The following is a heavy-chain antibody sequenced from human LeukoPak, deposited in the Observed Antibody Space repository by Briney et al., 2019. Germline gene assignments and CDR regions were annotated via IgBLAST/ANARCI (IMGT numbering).Heavy chain of an antibody. J-gene: IGHJ4*02. CDR1: GGSFSGYY. CDR3: ARGPPIAMAGKGGHFDY. V-gene: IGHV4-34*01. D-gene: IGHD6-19*01. Sequence: PSETLSLTCAVYGGSFSGYYWSWIRQPPGKGLEWIGEINHSGSTNYNPSLKSRVTISVDTSKNQFSLKLSSVTAADTAVYYCARGPPIAMAGKGGHFDYWGQGTLVTVSS. CDR2: INHSGST.